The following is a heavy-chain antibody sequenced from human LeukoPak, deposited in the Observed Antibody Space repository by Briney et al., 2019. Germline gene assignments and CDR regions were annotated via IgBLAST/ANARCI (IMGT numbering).Heavy chain of an antibody. CDR2: IYYTGST. V-gene: IGHV4-39*01. CDR3: ARDVDTAMAGDY. Sequence: SETLSLTCTVSGGSISTSTYCWGWIRQPPGKGLEWIGTIYYTGSTYYNPSLKSRVTISVDTSKNQFSLKLSSVTAADTAVYYCARDVDTAMAGDYWGQGTLVTVSS. CDR1: GGSISTSTYC. J-gene: IGHJ4*02. D-gene: IGHD5-18*01.